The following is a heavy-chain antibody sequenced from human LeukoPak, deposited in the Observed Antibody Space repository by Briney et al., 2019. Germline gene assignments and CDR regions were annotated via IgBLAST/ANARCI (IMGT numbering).Heavy chain of an antibody. CDR2: ISSSGSTI. V-gene: IGHV3-48*03. Sequence: GGSLRLSCAASGFTFSSYEVNWVRQAPGKGLEWVSYISSSGSTIYYADSVKGRFTISGDNAKNSLYLQMNSLRAEDTAVYYCAELGITMIGGVWGKGTTVTISS. CDR3: AELGITMIGGV. J-gene: IGHJ6*04. D-gene: IGHD3-10*02. CDR1: GFTFSSYE.